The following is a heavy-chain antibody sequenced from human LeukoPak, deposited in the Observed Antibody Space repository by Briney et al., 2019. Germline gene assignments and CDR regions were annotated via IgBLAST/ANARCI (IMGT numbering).Heavy chain of an antibody. V-gene: IGHV1-2*02. Sequence: ASVKVSCKASGYIFTYRYLHWVRQAPGQGLEWMGWINPNSGGTNYAQKFQGRVTMTRDTSISTAYMELSRLRSDDTAVYYCATNPITIFGVVIAYFDYWGQGTLVTVSS. CDR1: GYIFTYRY. J-gene: IGHJ4*02. CDR2: INPNSGGT. D-gene: IGHD3-3*01. CDR3: ATNPITIFGVVIAYFDY.